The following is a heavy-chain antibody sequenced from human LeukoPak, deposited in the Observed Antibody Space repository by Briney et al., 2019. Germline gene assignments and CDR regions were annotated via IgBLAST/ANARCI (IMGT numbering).Heavy chain of an antibody. D-gene: IGHD6-19*01. CDR2: ISGSGGST. V-gene: IGHV3-23*01. CDR1: GFTFSSYA. Sequence: GGSLRLSCAASGFTFSSYAMSWVRQAPGKGLEWVSAISGSGGSTYYADSVKGRFTISRDNSKNTLYRQMNSLRAEDTAVYYCAKDSKRVAVAGNYFDYWGQGTLVTVSS. J-gene: IGHJ4*02. CDR3: AKDSKRVAVAGNYFDY.